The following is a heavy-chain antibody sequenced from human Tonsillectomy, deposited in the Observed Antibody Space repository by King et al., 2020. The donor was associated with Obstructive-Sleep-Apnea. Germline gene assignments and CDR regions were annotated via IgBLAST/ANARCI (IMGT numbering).Heavy chain of an antibody. CDR2: FYHSGST. D-gene: IGHD7-27*01. Sequence: VQLQESGPGLVKPSETLSLTCYVSNYSISSAYYWGWLRQPPGKGLDWIGTFYHSGSTYYNPSLKSRITISVDTSKTQFSLSLSSVTAADTAVYYCAGDNLGMGYFDLWGRGSLVTVSS. J-gene: IGHJ2*01. CDR3: AGDNLGMGYFDL. CDR1: NYSISSAYY. V-gene: IGHV4-38-2*02.